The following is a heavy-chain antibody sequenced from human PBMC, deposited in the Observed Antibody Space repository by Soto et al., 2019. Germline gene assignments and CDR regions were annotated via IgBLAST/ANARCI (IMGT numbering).Heavy chain of an antibody. Sequence: QITLKESGPTLVKPTQTLTLTCTVSGFSLSTTGVGVGWIRQAPGKALDYLAIIFWDDDKYYSPPLKSRITITXEXXENQVDLTLTDLAPADTDTYYWAYRRIQGAPHLDLCLLGTLVTVSP. V-gene: IGHV2-5*02. J-gene: IGHJ2*01. CDR3: AYRRIQGAPHLDL. D-gene: IGHD3-16*01. CDR2: IFWDDDK. CDR1: GFSLSTTGVG.